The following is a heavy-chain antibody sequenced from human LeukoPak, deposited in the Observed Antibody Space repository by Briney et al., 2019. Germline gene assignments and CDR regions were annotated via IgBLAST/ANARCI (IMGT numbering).Heavy chain of an antibody. Sequence: ASVKVSCKASGYTFTRYYMHWVRRAPGQGLEWMGIIDPSGGSTNNAQQFHGRVTMTRDTSTSTVYMELSSLRSDDTAMYFCARAGDRVDGSGYNYFDYWGQGTLVTVSS. CDR1: GYTFTRYY. CDR3: ARAGDRVDGSGYNYFDY. V-gene: IGHV1-46*01. D-gene: IGHD6-19*01. CDR2: IDPSGGST. J-gene: IGHJ4*02.